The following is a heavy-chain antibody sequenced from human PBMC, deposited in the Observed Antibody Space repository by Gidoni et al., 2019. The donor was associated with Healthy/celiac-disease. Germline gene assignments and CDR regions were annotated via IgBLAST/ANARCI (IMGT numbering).Heavy chain of an antibody. J-gene: IGHJ4*02. CDR2: ISSSGSYI. CDR3: ARSPTIIAVAGTCYY. Sequence: EVQLVASGGGLVKPGGSLRLSRAASGFPSWRYSMNWVRQAPGEGLECVSSISSSGSYIYYGASVKSRFTISRNNDKDSMFLQMNSQRAEDTAVYYCARSPTIIAVAGTCYYGGQGTLVTVSS. D-gene: IGHD6-19*01. V-gene: IGHV3-21*01. CDR1: GFPSWRYS.